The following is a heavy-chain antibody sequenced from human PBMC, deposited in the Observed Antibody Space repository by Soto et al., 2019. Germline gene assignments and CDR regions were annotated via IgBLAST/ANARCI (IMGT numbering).Heavy chain of an antibody. CDR1: GDSISTVDYF. Sequence: SETLSLTCSVSGDSISTVDYFWAWIRQPPGQALEYIGYIYKSATTYYNPSFESRVAISLDTSKSQFSLNVTSVTAADTAVYFCARGRYCLTGRCFPNWFDSWGQGTLVTVS. V-gene: IGHV4-30-4*08. CDR2: IYKSATT. CDR3: ARGRYCLTGRCFPNWFDS. J-gene: IGHJ5*01. D-gene: IGHD2-15*01.